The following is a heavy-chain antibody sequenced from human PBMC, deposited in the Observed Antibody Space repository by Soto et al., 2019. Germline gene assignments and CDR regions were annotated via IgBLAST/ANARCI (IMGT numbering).Heavy chain of an antibody. V-gene: IGHV1-69*13. J-gene: IGHJ6*02. CDR3: ARAYCSSTSCYSTGWNYYYGMDV. Sequence: AVKVSCKASGCTFSSYAISWVRQAPGQGLEWMGGIIPIFGTANYAQKFQGRVTITADESTSTAYMELSSLRSEDTAVYYCARAYCSSTSCYSTGWNYYYGMDVWGQGTTVTVSS. CDR2: IIPIFGTA. CDR1: GCTFSSYA. D-gene: IGHD2-2*01.